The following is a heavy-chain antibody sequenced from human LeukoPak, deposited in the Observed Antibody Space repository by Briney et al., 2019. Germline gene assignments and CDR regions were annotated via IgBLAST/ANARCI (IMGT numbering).Heavy chain of an antibody. D-gene: IGHD3-9*01. CDR2: ISSSGSTI. CDR1: GGSISSSNYY. Sequence: LSLTCTVSGGSISSSNYYWGWIRQPPGKGLEWVSYISSSGSTIYYADPVKGRFTISRDNAKNSLYLQMNSLRAEDTAVYYCARDLTLVRRNDYWGQGTLVTVSS. V-gene: IGHV3-11*04. J-gene: IGHJ4*02. CDR3: ARDLTLVRRNDY.